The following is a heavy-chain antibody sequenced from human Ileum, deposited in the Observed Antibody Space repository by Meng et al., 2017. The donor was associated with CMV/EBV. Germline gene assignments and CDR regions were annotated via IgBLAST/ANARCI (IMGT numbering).Heavy chain of an antibody. J-gene: IGHJ4*02. V-gene: IGHV1-46*01. CDR1: GYHFTTYF. Sequence: QVPLVRSGAEVKKPGGSVKISCKASGYHFTTYFMHYVRQAPAQGLEWIGIIDPSGGVTNFAQKFQGRVTMTRDTSTSTVYMELSSLRSEDTAVYYCARANLASRLRFDYWGQGTLVTASS. D-gene: IGHD6-6*01. CDR2: IDPSGGVT. CDR3: ARANLASRLRFDY.